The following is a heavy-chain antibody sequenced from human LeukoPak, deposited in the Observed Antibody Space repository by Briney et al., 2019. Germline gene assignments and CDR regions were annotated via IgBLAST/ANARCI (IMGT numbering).Heavy chain of an antibody. D-gene: IGHD6-19*01. Sequence: SGTLSLTCAVSGASISSNNWWSWVRQPPGKGLEWIGKIYHSGSTNYNPSLKSRVTISVDKSKNQFSLKLSSVTAADTAVYYCARFSSGWLNYFDYWGQGTLVTVSS. V-gene: IGHV4-4*02. CDR1: GASISSNNW. CDR3: ARFSSGWLNYFDY. J-gene: IGHJ4*02. CDR2: IYHSGST.